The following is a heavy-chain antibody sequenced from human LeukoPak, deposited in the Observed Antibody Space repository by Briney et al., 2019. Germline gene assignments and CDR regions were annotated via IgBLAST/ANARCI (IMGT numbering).Heavy chain of an antibody. V-gene: IGHV3-11*01. J-gene: IGHJ6*02. Sequence: GGSLRLSCAASGFTFSDYYINWIRQAPGKGLEWVSHISSSGRLIQYADSVKGRFTITRDNPQNFMSLQMNSLKPEDTAVYYCARDTNNGLDVWGRGTTVTVSS. D-gene: IGHD1-14*01. CDR1: GFTFSDYY. CDR2: ISSSGRLI. CDR3: ARDTNNGLDV.